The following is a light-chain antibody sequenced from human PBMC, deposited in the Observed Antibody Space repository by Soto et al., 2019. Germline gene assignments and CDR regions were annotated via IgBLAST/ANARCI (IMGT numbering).Light chain of an antibody. CDR2: DAS. CDR3: QHSFSPPFT. CDR1: QSIVTY. Sequence: DIRMTQSPSSLSASVGDRVTISCRASQSIVTYVNWYQQIPGKAPKLLIYDASTLHTGVPSGFSGSGSGTDFTLTLGSLQPEDSATYYCQHSFSPPFTFGPGTTVDIK. J-gene: IGKJ3*01. V-gene: IGKV1-39*01.